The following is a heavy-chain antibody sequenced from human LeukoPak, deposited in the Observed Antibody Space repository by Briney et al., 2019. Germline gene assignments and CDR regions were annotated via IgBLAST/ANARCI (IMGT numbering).Heavy chain of an antibody. CDR1: GFTFSSYS. J-gene: IGHJ4*02. Sequence: GGSLRLSCAASGFTFSSYSMNWVRQAPGKGLEWVSSISSSSSYIYYADSVKGRFTISRDNAKNSLYLQMNSLRAEDTAVYYCARDGTPLLWFGEITPKYYFDYWGQGTLVTVSS. D-gene: IGHD3-10*01. CDR3: ARDGTPLLWFGEITPKYYFDY. V-gene: IGHV3-21*01. CDR2: ISSSSSYI.